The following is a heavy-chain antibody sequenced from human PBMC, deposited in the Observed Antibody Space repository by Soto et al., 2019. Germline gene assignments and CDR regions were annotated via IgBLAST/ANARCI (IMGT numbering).Heavy chain of an antibody. J-gene: IGHJ4*02. CDR2: IWYDGTNK. D-gene: IGHD6-25*01. CDR1: GFNFSSYG. Sequence: GGSLRLSCAASGFNFSSYGMFWVRQAPGKGLEWVAVIWYDGTNKFYRDSVKGRFTISRDSSKNTEYLQMNRLRAEDTAVYYCVRDKAEKPRIRYFGHWGQGTLVTVSS. CDR3: VRDKAEKPRIRYFGH. V-gene: IGHV3-33*07.